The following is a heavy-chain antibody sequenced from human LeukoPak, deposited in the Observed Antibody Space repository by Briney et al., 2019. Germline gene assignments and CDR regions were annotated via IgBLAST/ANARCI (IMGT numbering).Heavy chain of an antibody. V-gene: IGHV2-5*01. CDR3: AHRRQGYSSSWYGNWFDP. Sequence: SSPTLVKPTQTLTLTCTFSGFSLSTSGVGVGWIRQPPGKALEWLALIYWNDDKRYSPSLKSRLTITKDTSKNQVVLTMTNMDPVDTATYYCAHRRQGYSSSWYGNWFDPWGQGTLVTVSS. CDR1: GFSLSTSGVG. CDR2: IYWNDDK. J-gene: IGHJ5*02. D-gene: IGHD6-13*01.